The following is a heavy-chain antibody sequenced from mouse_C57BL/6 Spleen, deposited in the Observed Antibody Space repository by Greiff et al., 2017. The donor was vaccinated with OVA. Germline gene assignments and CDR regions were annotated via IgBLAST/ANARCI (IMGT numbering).Heavy chain of an antibody. CDR2: IYPGSGNT. D-gene: IGHD1-2*01. CDR1: GYTFTDYY. CDR3: AREFTTAYYFDY. V-gene: IGHV1-76*01. J-gene: IGHJ2*01. Sequence: VQLQQSGAELVRPGASVKLSCKASGYTFTDYYINWVKQRPGQGLEWIARIYPGSGNTYYNEKFKGKATLTAEKSSSTAYMQLSSLTSEDSAVYFCAREFTTAYYFDYWGQGTTLTVSS.